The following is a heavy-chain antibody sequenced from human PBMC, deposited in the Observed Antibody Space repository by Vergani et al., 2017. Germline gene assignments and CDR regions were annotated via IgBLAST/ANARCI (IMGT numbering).Heavy chain of an antibody. Sequence: QVQLQESGPGLVKPSETLSLTCGVSGYSISSGYYWGWIRQSPGKGLEWIGSIYHSGSTYYNPSLKSRVTISVDTSKNQFSLKLSSVPAADTAVYYCGSTVTTDPLFDYWGQGTLVTVSS. CDR1: GYSISSGYY. CDR3: GSTVTTDPLFDY. CDR2: IYHSGST. V-gene: IGHV4-38-2*01. D-gene: IGHD4-17*01. J-gene: IGHJ4*02.